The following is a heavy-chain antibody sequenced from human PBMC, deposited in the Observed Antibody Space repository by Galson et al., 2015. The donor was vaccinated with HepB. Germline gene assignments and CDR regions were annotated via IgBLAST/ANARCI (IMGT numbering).Heavy chain of an antibody. V-gene: IGHV5-10-1*01. CDR3: ARSQPGRYYWDSSCYYLP. Sequence: QSGAEVKRPGESLRISCKGSGYSFTSYWISWVRQMPGKGLEWMGRIDPSDSYTNYSPSFQGHVTISADKSISTAYLQWSSLKASDTAMYYCARSQPGRYYWDSSCYYLPWGQGTLVTVSS. CDR2: IDPSDSYT. D-gene: IGHD3-22*01. CDR1: GYSFTSYW. J-gene: IGHJ5*02.